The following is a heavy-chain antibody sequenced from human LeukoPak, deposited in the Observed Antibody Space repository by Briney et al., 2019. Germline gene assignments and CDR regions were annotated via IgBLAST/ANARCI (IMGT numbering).Heavy chain of an antibody. D-gene: IGHD3-10*01. CDR1: GGSISSYY. V-gene: IGHV4-59*08. CDR3: ASNYYGSGSLDY. CDR2: IYYSGST. Sequence: PSETLSLTCTVSGGSISSYYWSWIRQPPRKGLEWIGYIYYSGSTNYNPSLKSRVTISVDTSKNQFSLKVSSVTAADTAVYYCASNYYGSGSLDYWGQGNLVTVSS. J-gene: IGHJ4*02.